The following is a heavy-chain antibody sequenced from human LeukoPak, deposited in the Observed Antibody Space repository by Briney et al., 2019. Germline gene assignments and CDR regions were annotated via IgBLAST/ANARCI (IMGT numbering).Heavy chain of an antibody. Sequence: GGSLRLSCAASGFTFSGYWRSWVRQAPGKGLEWVANINQDGSEKYYVDSVKGRFTISRDNAKNSLFLQMGSLRVEDTAVYYCARESTAGYNSSWYGFRNWGQGTLVSVSS. D-gene: IGHD6-13*01. V-gene: IGHV3-7*01. CDR1: GFTFSGYW. CDR2: INQDGSEK. J-gene: IGHJ1*01. CDR3: ARESTAGYNSSWYGFRN.